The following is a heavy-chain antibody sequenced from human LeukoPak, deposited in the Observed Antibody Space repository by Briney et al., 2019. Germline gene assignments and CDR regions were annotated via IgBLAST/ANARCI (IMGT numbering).Heavy chain of an antibody. CDR2: INHCGST. CDR1: GGSFSGYY. D-gene: IGHD3-10*01. V-gene: IGHV4-34*01. Sequence: SETLSLTCAVYGGSFSGYYWSWIRQPPGKGLEWIGEINHCGSTNYNPSLKSRVTISVDTSKNQFSLKLSSVTAADTAVYYCARGRITMVRGPLGPWFDPWGQGTLVAVSS. CDR3: ARGRITMVRGPLGPWFDP. J-gene: IGHJ5*02.